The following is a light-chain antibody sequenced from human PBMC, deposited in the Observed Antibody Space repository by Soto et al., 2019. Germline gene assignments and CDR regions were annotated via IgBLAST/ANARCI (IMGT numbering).Light chain of an antibody. J-gene: IGKJ4*01. CDR2: GAS. Sequence: EIVLTQSPGTLSLSPGERATLSCRASQSVSSTFLAWYQQKPGQPPRLLIYGASTRGTGIPDRFGGSGSGTAFTLPISRREPEDFAVYYCRHYGSPPPLTSGGGTKVEIK. CDR1: QSVSSTF. CDR3: RHYGSPPPLT. V-gene: IGKV3-20*01.